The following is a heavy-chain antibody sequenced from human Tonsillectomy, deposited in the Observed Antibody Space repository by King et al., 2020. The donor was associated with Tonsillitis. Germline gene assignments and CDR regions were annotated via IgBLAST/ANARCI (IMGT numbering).Heavy chain of an antibody. J-gene: IGHJ5*02. CDR3: VRYEGGVFDP. V-gene: IGHV4-31*03. CDR1: GGSISGDTY. D-gene: IGHD2-15*01. Sequence: VQLQESGPGLVKPSQTLSLTCTVSGGSISGDTYWSWIRQHPGKGLEWIVYISFSGNIYYNPSLKSRLTISVDTSKNQFSLRLNSVTAADTAVYYCVRYEGGVFDPWGQGTLVTVSS. CDR2: ISFSGNI.